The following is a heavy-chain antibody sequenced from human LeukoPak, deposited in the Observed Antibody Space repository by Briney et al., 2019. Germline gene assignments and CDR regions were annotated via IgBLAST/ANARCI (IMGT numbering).Heavy chain of an antibody. V-gene: IGHV4-31*03. J-gene: IGHJ4*02. Sequence: SETLSLTCTVSGGSISSGGYYWSWIRQHPGKGLEWIVYIYYSGSTYYNPSLKSRVTISVDTSKNQFSLKLSSVTAADTAVYYCAREVGYSSGWYFDYWGQGTLVTVSS. CDR1: GGSISSGGYY. CDR3: AREVGYSSGWYFDY. D-gene: IGHD6-19*01. CDR2: IYYSGST.